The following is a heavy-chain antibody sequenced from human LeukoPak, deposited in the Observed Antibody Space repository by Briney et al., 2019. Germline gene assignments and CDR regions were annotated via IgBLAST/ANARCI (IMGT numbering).Heavy chain of an antibody. CDR1: GNTFTTYD. J-gene: IGHJ5*02. Sequence: ASVKVSCKASGNTFTTYDIKWVRQATGQGLEWMGWMNPNSGNTGYAQKFQGRVTMTRNTSISTAYMELSSLRSEDTAVYYCAREGENRFDPWGQGTLVTVSS. D-gene: IGHD1-26*01. CDR3: AREGENRFDP. CDR2: MNPNSGNT. V-gene: IGHV1-8*01.